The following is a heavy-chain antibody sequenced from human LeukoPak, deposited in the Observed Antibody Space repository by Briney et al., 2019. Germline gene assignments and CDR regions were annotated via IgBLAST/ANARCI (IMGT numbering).Heavy chain of an antibody. Sequence: GSSVKVSCKASGGTFSRYTISWVRQAPGQGREWMGRIIPILGIANYAQKFQGRVTITADKSTSTAYMELSSLRSEDTAVYYCARGGYSGYGVFDYWGQGTLVTVSS. D-gene: IGHD5-12*01. CDR1: GGTFSRYT. J-gene: IGHJ4*02. CDR3: ARGGYSGYGVFDY. V-gene: IGHV1-69*02. CDR2: IIPILGIA.